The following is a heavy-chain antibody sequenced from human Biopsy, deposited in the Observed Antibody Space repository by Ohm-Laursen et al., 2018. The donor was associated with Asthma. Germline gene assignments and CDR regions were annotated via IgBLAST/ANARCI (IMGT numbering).Heavy chain of an antibody. CDR2: INAGNGNT. D-gene: IGHD3-9*01. CDR1: GYTFINYA. Sequence: GASVKVSCKASGYTFINYAIHWVRQAPGQRLEWMGWINAGNGNTKYTQKFQGRVTISRDTSASTAYMDLSSLRSEDTAVYYCARTYYDFLTGQVNDAFAMWGQGTMVTVSS. J-gene: IGHJ3*02. CDR3: ARTYYDFLTGQVNDAFAM. V-gene: IGHV1-3*01.